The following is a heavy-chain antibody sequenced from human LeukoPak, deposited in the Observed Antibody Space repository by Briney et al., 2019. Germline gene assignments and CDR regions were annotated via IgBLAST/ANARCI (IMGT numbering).Heavy chain of an antibody. CDR2: INPNSGGT. CDR1: GYTFTGYY. V-gene: IGHV1-2*02. J-gene: IGHJ5*02. Sequence: ASVKVSCKASGYTFTGYYMHWVRQAPGQGLEWMGWINPNSGGTNYAQKFQGRVTMTRDTSISTAYMELSRLRSDDTAVYYCARAIVVVPAALIGLDPWGQGTLVTVSS. CDR3: ARAIVVVPAALIGLDP. D-gene: IGHD2-2*01.